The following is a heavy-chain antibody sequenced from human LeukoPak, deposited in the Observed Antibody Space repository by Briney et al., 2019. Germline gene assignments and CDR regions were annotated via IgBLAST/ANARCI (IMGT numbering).Heavy chain of an antibody. CDR2: INSDGSST. V-gene: IGHV3-74*01. CDR3: ARGPPPMYSSSRTSDY. J-gene: IGHJ4*02. D-gene: IGHD6-13*01. Sequence: GGSLRLSCAASGFTFSSYWMHWVRQAPVKGMVWVSRINSDGSSTSYADSVKGRFTISRDNAKNTLYLQMNSLRAEDTAVYYCARGPPPMYSSSRTSDYWGQGTLVTVSS. CDR1: GFTFSSYW.